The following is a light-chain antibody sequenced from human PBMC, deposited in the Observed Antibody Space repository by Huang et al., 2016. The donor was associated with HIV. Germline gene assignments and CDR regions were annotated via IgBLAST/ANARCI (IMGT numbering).Light chain of an antibody. CDR1: HGVSNN. CDR3: QHYNNWPPWT. CDR2: GAS. V-gene: IGKV3D-15*01. J-gene: IGKJ1*01. Sequence: EIVMTQSPATLSVSPGERVTLSCRASHGVSNNIAWYQHKPGQTPRLLIHGASTRATGIAAKFSGRGSGTDFTLTITSLQPEDSAVYYCQHYNNWPPWTFGPGTQVEI.